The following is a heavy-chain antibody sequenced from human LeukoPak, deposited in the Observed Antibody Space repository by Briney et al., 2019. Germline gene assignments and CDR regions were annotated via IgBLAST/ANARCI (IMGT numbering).Heavy chain of an antibody. J-gene: IGHJ4*02. CDR3: ARTAGIAVAGSRQYFDY. D-gene: IGHD6-19*01. CDR1: GGSISSSSYY. Sequence: SETLSLTCSISGGSISSSSYYWGWIRQPPGKGLEWIGSFYYSGNTYYNPSLKSRVTISVDTSKNEFSPNLRSVTAADTAVYYCARTAGIAVAGSRQYFDYWGQGMLVTVSS. V-gene: IGHV4-39*01. CDR2: FYYSGNT.